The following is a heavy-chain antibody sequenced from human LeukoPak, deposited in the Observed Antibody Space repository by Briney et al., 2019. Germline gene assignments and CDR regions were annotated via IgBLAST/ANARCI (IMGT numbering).Heavy chain of an antibody. D-gene: IGHD2/OR15-2a*01. J-gene: IGHJ6*03. CDR3: TTDRRLLTDYYYYMDV. V-gene: IGHV3-21*01. Sequence: GGSLRLSCAASGFTFSSYTMNWVRQAPGKGLEWVSSISTSSSYIYYADSVKGRFTISRDNAKNSLYLQMNSLRAEDTAVYYCTTDRRLLTDYYYYMDVWGKGTTVTVSS. CDR1: GFTFSSYT. CDR2: ISTSSSYI.